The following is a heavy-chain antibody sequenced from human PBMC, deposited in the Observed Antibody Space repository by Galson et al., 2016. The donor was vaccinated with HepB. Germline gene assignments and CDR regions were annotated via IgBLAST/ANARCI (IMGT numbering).Heavy chain of an antibody. CDR3: ASLFGTTGAFDI. V-gene: IGHV1-3*01. Sequence: SVKVSCKASGHTFTTYAIHWVRQAPGQRLEWMGWINAGDHNTRFSQRFQDRVTIRRDTSASTTYTELSSLRFDDTAVYYCASLFGTTGAFDIWGQGTMVTVSS. D-gene: IGHD1-7*01. J-gene: IGHJ3*02. CDR2: INAGDHNT. CDR1: GHTFTTYA.